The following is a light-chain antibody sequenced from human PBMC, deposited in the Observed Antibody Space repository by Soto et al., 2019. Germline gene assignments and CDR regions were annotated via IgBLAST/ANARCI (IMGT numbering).Light chain of an antibody. V-gene: IGKV3-11*01. CDR2: GAS. CDR3: QQRDYWQVT. Sequence: ELVLTQSPATLSLSPGERATLSCRASQSVSSYLAWYQQKPGQAPRLLIYGASNRATGIPARFSGSGSGTDFALTISSLEPEDFAVYYCQQRDYWQVTFGQGTRLEIK. J-gene: IGKJ5*01. CDR1: QSVSSY.